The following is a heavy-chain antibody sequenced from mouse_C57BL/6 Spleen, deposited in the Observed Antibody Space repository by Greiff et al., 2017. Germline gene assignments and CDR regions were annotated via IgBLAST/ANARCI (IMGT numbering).Heavy chain of an antibody. Sequence: QVQLQQPGAELVRPGTSVKLSCKASGYTFTSYWMHWVKQRPGQGLEWIGVIDPSDSYTNYNQKFKGKATLTVDTSSSTAYMQLSSLTSEDSAVYYCARSPNNYYYGSSYYFDYWGQVTTLTVSS. CDR2: IDPSDSYT. V-gene: IGHV1-59*01. D-gene: IGHD1-1*01. CDR3: ARSPNNYYYGSSYYFDY. J-gene: IGHJ2*01. CDR1: GYTFTSYW.